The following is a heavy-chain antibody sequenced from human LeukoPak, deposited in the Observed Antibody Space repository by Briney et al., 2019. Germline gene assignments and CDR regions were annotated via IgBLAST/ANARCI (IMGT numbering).Heavy chain of an antibody. J-gene: IGHJ6*03. D-gene: IGHD4-11*01. CDR2: IYFTGST. V-gene: IGHV4-4*09. CDR3: ATTHYYYYYMDV. CDR1: GGSISYHY. Sequence: SETLSLTCTVSGGSISYHYWSWIRQAPGKGLEWIGYIYFTGSTNYNPSLKSRATISVDTTKNQLSLNLTSVTAADTAVYYCATTHYYYYYMDVWGKGTTVTISS.